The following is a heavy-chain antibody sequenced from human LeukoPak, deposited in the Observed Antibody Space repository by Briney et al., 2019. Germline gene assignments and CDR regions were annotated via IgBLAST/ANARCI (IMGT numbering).Heavy chain of an antibody. J-gene: IGHJ5*02. CDR1: GGTFSSYT. Sequence: PWASVKVSCKASGGTFSSYTISWVRQAPGQGLEWMGRIIPILGIANYAQKFQGRVTITADKSTSTAYMELSSLRSEDTAVYYCARHCSSTSCYGRGGWFDPWGQGTLVTVSS. D-gene: IGHD2-2*01. CDR2: IIPILGIA. CDR3: ARHCSSTSCYGRGGWFDP. V-gene: IGHV1-69*02.